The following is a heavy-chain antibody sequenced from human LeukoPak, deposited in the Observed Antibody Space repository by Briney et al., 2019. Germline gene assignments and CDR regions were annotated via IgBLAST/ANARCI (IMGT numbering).Heavy chain of an antibody. J-gene: IGHJ3*01. Sequence: GGPVRLSCGASIVIFRIFWMTCPPHATGKAGVGVAKIKEGGSVKNHVACVRGRFTISRDNARDSLYLELSSLRVEDTAVYYCARDSGYNALDVWGQGTMVTVSS. D-gene: IGHD5-12*01. CDR2: IKEGGSVK. V-gene: IGHV3-7*01. CDR1: IVIFRIFW. CDR3: ARDSGYNALDV.